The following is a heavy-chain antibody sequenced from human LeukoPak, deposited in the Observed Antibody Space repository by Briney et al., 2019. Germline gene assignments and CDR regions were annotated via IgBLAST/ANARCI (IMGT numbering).Heavy chain of an antibody. CDR1: GFSLSTTGVG. V-gene: IGHV2-5*02. CDR3: AHRGSSGWSGYFDY. D-gene: IGHD6-19*01. Sequence: SGPTLVKPTQTLTLTCTFSGFSLSTTGVGVGWIRQPPGKALEWLALIYRDDDKRYSPSLKSRLTITKDTSKNRVVLTLTNMDPVDTATYYCAHRGSSGWSGYFDYWGQGTLVTVSS. CDR2: IYRDDDK. J-gene: IGHJ4*02.